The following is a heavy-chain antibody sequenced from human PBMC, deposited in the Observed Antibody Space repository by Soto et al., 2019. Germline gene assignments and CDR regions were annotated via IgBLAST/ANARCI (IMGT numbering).Heavy chain of an antibody. V-gene: IGHV3-30*18. CDR3: AKEAVAGTGHYYYYGMYV. CDR1: GFIFSIYG. J-gene: IGHJ6*02. Sequence: GGSLRLSCAASGFIFSIYGMHWVRQAPGKGLEWVAVISYDGSNKYYADSVKGRFTISRDNSKNTLYLQMNSLRAEDTAVYYCAKEAVAGTGHYYYYGMYVCGQGTTLTVSS. CDR2: ISYDGSNK. D-gene: IGHD6-19*01.